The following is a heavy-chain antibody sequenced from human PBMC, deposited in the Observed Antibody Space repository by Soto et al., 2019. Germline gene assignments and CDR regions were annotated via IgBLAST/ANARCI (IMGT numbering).Heavy chain of an antibody. Sequence: GVSLRLSCAASGFTFSSYAMSWVRQAPGKGLEWVSAISGSGGSTYYADSVKGRFTISRDNSKNTLYLQINSLRAEDTAVYYCANRPGSLRDDAFDIWGQGTMVTVSS. V-gene: IGHV3-23*01. CDR2: ISGSGGST. J-gene: IGHJ3*02. CDR3: ANRPGSLRDDAFDI. D-gene: IGHD4-17*01. CDR1: GFTFSSYA.